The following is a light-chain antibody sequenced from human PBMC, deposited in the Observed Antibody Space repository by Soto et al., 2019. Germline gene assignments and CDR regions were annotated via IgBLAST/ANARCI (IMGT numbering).Light chain of an antibody. CDR3: KQDSGSLT. CDR2: GAS. CDR1: QSISSTY. V-gene: IGKV3-20*01. J-gene: IGKJ4*01. Sequence: EIVLTQSPGTLSLSPGERATLSCRASQSISSTYLAWYQQKRGQAPRLLIYGASSRATGIPDTFSGSGSGTDFTLSISRLEPEDFALYYCKQDSGSLTFGGGTNVEIK.